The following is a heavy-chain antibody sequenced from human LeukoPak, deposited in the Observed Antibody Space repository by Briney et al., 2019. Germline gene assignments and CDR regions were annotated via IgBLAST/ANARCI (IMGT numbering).Heavy chain of an antibody. J-gene: IGHJ4*02. CDR1: GYTFTSYD. V-gene: IGHV1-8*01. D-gene: IGHD4-17*01. CDR3: ARGQLIQTYGDSHFDY. Sequence: ASVKVSCKASGYTFTSYDINWVRQATGQGLEWMGWMNPNSGNTGYAQKFQGRVTMTRNTSISTAYMELSSLRSEDTAVYYCARGQLIQTYGDSHFDYWGQGTLVTVSS. CDR2: MNPNSGNT.